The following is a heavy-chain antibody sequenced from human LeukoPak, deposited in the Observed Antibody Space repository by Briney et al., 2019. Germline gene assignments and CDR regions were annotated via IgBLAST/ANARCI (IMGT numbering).Heavy chain of an antibody. V-gene: IGHV1-2*02. D-gene: IGHD5-18*01. J-gene: IGHJ4*02. CDR2: INPNSGVT. CDR3: ARDLNDYCATTNCFTATDVDTTVVDN. Sequence: EASVKVSCKTSGYTFSDYYMHWVRQAPGQGLEWMGWINPNSGVTIYAQRFQGRVTLTRDTSISTAYMELKSLRSDDTAAYYCARDLNDYCATTNCFTATDVDTTVVDNWGQGTLVTVSS. CDR1: GYTFSDYY.